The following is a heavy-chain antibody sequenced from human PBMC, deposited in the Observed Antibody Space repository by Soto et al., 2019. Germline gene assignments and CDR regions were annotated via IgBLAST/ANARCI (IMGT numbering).Heavy chain of an antibody. CDR1: GDSINSDNYY. CDR3: ARLEGLATISYYFAY. Sequence: SETLSLTCSVSGDSINSDNYYWGWIRQPPGKGLEWIGSIYYRGNTYYNPSLKTRVTISLDKSKSQFSLKLNSVTAADSAVYFCARLEGLATISYYFAYSGQGTLVTVSS. J-gene: IGHJ4*02. CDR2: IYYRGNT. D-gene: IGHD3-9*01. V-gene: IGHV4-39*01.